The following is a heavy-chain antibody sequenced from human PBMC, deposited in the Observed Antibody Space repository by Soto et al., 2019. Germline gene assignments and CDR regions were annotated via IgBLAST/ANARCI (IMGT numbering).Heavy chain of an antibody. CDR3: ARDQLRFLEYYFDY. J-gene: IGHJ4*02. D-gene: IGHD3-3*01. CDR2: ISPNNGHT. Sequence: ASVKVSCKASGYTFISYCISWVRQAPGQGLEWMGWISPNNGHTNYAQKLQGRVTMTADTSTSTAYMELRSLRSDDTAVYYCARDQLRFLEYYFDYWGQGTLVTVSS. V-gene: IGHV1-18*01. CDR1: GYTFISYC.